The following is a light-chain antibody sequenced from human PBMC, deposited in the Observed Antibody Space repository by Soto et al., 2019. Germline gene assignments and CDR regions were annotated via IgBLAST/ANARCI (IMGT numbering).Light chain of an antibody. Sequence: DIPMTQSPSTLSASVGDRVTITCRASQSISSWLAWYQQKPGKAPKLLIYKASSLESGVPSRFSGSGSGTEFTLTISSLQPDDFATYYCQQYKSYLFTFGPGTKVDI. V-gene: IGKV1-5*03. CDR1: QSISSW. J-gene: IGKJ3*01. CDR3: QQYKSYLFT. CDR2: KAS.